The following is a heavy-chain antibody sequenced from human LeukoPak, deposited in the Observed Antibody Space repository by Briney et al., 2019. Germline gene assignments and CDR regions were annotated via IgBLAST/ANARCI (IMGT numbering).Heavy chain of an antibody. D-gene: IGHD5-18*01. J-gene: IGHJ4*02. CDR3: GKTTVGYSSGQKPAWPVAY. V-gene: IGHV3-23*01. CDR1: GLTFGTHA. CDR2: ILCWGGSP. Sequence: PGGSLTLSCGASGLTFGTHAMWWVRHAAGKGLECLAGILCWGGSPHYADFVKGRFPISRDNSRNTVYLQINSLRAEDTAVYYCGKTTVGYSSGQKPAWPVAYWGQGTLVTVSS.